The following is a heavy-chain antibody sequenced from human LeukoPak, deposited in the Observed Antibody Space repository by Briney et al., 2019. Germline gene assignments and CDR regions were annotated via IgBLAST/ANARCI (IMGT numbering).Heavy chain of an antibody. CDR3: ASERVANDCSGGSCYLGY. V-gene: IGHV1-46*03. CDR2: INPSGGST. CDR1: GYTFTSYY. Sequence: ASVKVSCKASGYTFTSYYMHWVRQAPGQGLEWMGIINPSGGSTSYAQKFQGRLTMTRDTSTSTVYMELSSLRSEDTAVYYCASERVANDCSGGSCYLGYWGQGTLVTVSS. J-gene: IGHJ4*02. D-gene: IGHD2-15*01.